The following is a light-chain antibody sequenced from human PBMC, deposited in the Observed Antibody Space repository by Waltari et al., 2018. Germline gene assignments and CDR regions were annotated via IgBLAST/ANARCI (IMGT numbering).Light chain of an antibody. CDR3: SAYTTRSTLL. J-gene: IGLJ3*02. Sequence: QSALTQPASVSGSPGESITISCTGTSTDVGDSRYVSWYQQHPGKAPKLIINGVTHRPSGVSGRFSGSKSGSTASLTISGLQAEDEADYYCSAYTTRSTLLFGGGTKLTVL. CDR2: GVT. V-gene: IGLV2-14*03. CDR1: STDVGDSRY.